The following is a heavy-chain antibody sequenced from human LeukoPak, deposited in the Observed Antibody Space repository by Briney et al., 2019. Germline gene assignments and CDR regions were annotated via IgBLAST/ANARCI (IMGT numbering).Heavy chain of an antibody. Sequence: ASVKVSCKASGYTFTSYYMHWVRQAPGQGLEWMGIINPSGGSTSYAQKFQGRVTMTRDTSTSTVYMELSSVTAADTAVYYCARQVAPRLGYDTWGQGTLVTVSS. V-gene: IGHV1-46*01. CDR2: INPSGGST. CDR3: ARQVAPRLGYDT. J-gene: IGHJ4*02. CDR1: GYTFTSYY. D-gene: IGHD3-9*01.